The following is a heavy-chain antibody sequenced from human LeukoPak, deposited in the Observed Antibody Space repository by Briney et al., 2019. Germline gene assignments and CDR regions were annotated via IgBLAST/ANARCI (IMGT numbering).Heavy chain of an antibody. CDR2: INTNTGNP. Sequence: ASVKVSCKASGYTFTGYYMHWVRQAPGQGLKWMGWINTNTGNPTYAQGFTGRFVFSLDTSVSTAYLQISSLKAEDTAVYYCARSRRIVGATTFDYWGQGTLVTVSS. CDR1: GYTFTGYY. CDR3: ARSRRIVGATTFDY. V-gene: IGHV7-4-1*02. D-gene: IGHD1-26*01. J-gene: IGHJ4*02.